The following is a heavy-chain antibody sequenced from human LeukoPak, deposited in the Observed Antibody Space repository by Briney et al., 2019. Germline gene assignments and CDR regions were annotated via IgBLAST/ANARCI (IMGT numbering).Heavy chain of an antibody. J-gene: IGHJ4*02. CDR3: ASGEQWPTYY. CDR1: GYTFTGYY. Sequence: GASVKVSCKASGYTFTGYYMHWVRQAPGQGLEWMGWINPNSGGTNYAQKFQGGVTMTRDPSISTAYMELSRLSSDDTAVYSCASGEQWPTYYWGQETLVTVSS. D-gene: IGHD6-19*01. V-gene: IGHV1-2*02. CDR2: INPNSGGT.